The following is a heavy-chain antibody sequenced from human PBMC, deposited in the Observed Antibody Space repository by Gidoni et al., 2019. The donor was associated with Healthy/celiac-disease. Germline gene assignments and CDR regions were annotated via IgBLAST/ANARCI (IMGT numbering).Heavy chain of an antibody. CDR2: INHSGST. D-gene: IGHD2-2*01. J-gene: IGHJ6*02. CDR1: GGSFSGYY. V-gene: IGHV4-34*01. CDR3: ARGVEDIVVVPAVALDV. Sequence: QVQLQPWGAGLLKPSETLSLTCAVYGGSFSGYYWSWIRQPPGKGLEWIGEINHSGSTNYNPSLKSRVTISVDTSKNQFSLRLSSVTAADTAVYYCARGVEDIVVVPAVALDVWGQGTTVTVSS.